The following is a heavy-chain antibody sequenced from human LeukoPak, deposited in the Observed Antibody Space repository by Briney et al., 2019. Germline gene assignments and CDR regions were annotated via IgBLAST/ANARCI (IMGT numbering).Heavy chain of an antibody. CDR3: AIQGGQWPPGGSDY. D-gene: IGHD6-19*01. Sequence: GASVKVSCKASGYTFTSYGISWVRQAPGQGLEWMGWISAYNGNTNYAQKLQGRVTMTTDTSTSTAYMELRSLRSDDTAVYYCAIQGGQWPPGGSDYWGQGTLVTVSS. CDR1: GYTFTSYG. J-gene: IGHJ4*02. CDR2: ISAYNGNT. V-gene: IGHV1-18*01.